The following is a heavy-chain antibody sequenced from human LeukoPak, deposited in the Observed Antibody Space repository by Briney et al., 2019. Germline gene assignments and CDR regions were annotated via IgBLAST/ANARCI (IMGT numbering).Heavy chain of an antibody. CDR1: GYTFTSYD. D-gene: IGHD2-21*02. V-gene: IGHV1-8*01. J-gene: IGHJ3*02. CDR2: MNPNRGKT. CDR3: ARGRVVTAHAFDI. Sequence: GASLKVSCKDSGYTFTSYDINCVRPATGQGLEWMGWMNPNRGKTGYAQKFQGRVTMTRNTSISTAYMELSSLRSEDTAVYYCARGRVVTAHAFDIWGQGTMVTVSS.